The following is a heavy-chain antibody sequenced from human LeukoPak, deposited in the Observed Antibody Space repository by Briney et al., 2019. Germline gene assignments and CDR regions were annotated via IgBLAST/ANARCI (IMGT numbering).Heavy chain of an antibody. D-gene: IGHD3-22*01. CDR2: IYYSGST. J-gene: IGHJ6*03. V-gene: IGHV4-59*01. CDR1: GGSISSYY. Sequence: SETLSLTCTVSGGSISSYYWSWIRQPPGKGLEWIGYIYYSGSTNYNPSLKSRVTISVDTSKNQFSLKLSSVTAADTAVYYCARVIGYYYDSRHMDVWGKGTTVTVSS. CDR3: ARVIGYYYDSRHMDV.